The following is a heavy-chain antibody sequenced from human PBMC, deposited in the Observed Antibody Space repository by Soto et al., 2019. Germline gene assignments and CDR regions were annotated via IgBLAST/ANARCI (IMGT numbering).Heavy chain of an antibody. Sequence: ESGGGLVQPGGSLRLSCVASGFTFSSYAMSWVRQAPGKGLEWVSGISGSDGSTYYADSVKGRFTISRNNSNNTLYLQMNSLRAGDTAVYYCAKGRGVHCSCGSCYHYYYGMDVWGQGTTVTVSS. CDR2: ISGSDGST. CDR3: AKGRGVHCSCGSCYHYYYGMDV. D-gene: IGHD2-15*01. CDR1: GFTFSSYA. V-gene: IGHV3-23*01. J-gene: IGHJ6*02.